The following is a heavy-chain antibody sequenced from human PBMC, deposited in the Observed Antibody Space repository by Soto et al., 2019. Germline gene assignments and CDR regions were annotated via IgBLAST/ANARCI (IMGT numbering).Heavy chain of an antibody. J-gene: IGHJ6*02. CDR3: ASPGAYSSSYQRGYYYYYGMDV. D-gene: IGHD6-13*01. V-gene: IGHV1-3*01. CDR1: GYTFTSYA. Sequence: ASVKVSCKASGYTFTSYAVHWVRQAPGQRLEWMGWINAGNGDTKYSQKFQGGVTITRDTSASTAYMELSSLRSEDTAVYYCASPGAYSSSYQRGYYYYYGMDVWGQGTTVTVSS. CDR2: INAGNGDT.